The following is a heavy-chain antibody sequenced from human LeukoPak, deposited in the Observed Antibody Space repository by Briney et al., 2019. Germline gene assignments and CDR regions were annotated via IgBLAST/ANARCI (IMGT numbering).Heavy chain of an antibody. D-gene: IGHD5-18*01. CDR3: ARERGGDTGTFDY. CDR2: INPNSGGT. J-gene: IGHJ4*02. V-gene: IGHV1-2*02. CDR1: GYTFTGYY. Sequence: ASVKVSCKASGYTFTGYYMHWVRQAPGQGLEWMGWINPNSGGTNYAQKFQGRVTMTRDTSISTAYMELSRLRSDDTAVYYCARERGGDTGTFDYWGQGTLVTVSS.